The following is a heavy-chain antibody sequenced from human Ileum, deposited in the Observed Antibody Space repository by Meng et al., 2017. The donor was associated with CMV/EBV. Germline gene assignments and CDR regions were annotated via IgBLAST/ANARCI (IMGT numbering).Heavy chain of an antibody. CDR3: ARALIIEYQLHEGSSRIVPITNGMDV. Sequence: ASVKVSCKASGYTFTSYDINWVRQATGQGLEWMGWMNPNSGNTGYAQKFQGRVTITRNTSISTAYMELSSLRSEDTAVYYCARALIIEYQLHEGSSRIVPITNGMDVWGQGTTVTVSS. D-gene: IGHD2-2*01. CDR2: MNPNSGNT. J-gene: IGHJ6*02. V-gene: IGHV1-8*03. CDR1: GYTFTSYD.